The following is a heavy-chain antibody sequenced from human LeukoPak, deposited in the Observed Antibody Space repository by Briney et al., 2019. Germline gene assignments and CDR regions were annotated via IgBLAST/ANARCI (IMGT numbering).Heavy chain of an antibody. D-gene: IGHD3-22*01. J-gene: IGHJ4*02. V-gene: IGHV3-30-3*01. CDR3: ARGEGYYDSSGYYYYFDY. Sequence: GGSLRLSCAASGFTFSSYAMHWVRQAPGKGLEWVAIISYHGSNKYYADSVKGRFTISRDNSKNTLYLQMNSLRADDTAVYYCARGEGYYDSSGYYYYFDYWGQGTLVTVSS. CDR2: ISYHGSNK. CDR1: GFTFSSYA.